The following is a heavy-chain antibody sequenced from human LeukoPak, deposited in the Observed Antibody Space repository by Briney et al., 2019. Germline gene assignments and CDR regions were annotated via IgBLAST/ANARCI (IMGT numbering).Heavy chain of an antibody. Sequence: QSGGSLRLSCAASGFTFSSYGMHWVRQAPGKGLEWVAFIRYDGSNKYYADSVKGRFTISRDNSKNTLYLQMNSLRAEDTAVYYCAKVRVGAALALPHFDYWGQGTLVTVSS. CDR3: AKVRVGAALALPHFDY. J-gene: IGHJ4*02. CDR2: IRYDGSNK. V-gene: IGHV3-30*02. D-gene: IGHD6-6*01. CDR1: GFTFSSYG.